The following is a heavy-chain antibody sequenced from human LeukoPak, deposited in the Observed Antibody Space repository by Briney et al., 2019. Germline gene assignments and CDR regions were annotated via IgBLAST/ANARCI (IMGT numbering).Heavy chain of an antibody. Sequence: ASVKVSCKASGFTFTNYYLHWVRQAPGQGLEWMGWMNPNSGNTGYAQKFQGRVTMTRNTSISTAYMELSSLRSEDTAVYYCARTPPGIAVAGIQYYYYGMDVWGQGTTVTVSS. CDR3: ARTPPGIAVAGIQYYYYGMDV. J-gene: IGHJ6*02. CDR2: MNPNSGNT. V-gene: IGHV1-8*02. CDR1: GFTFTNYY. D-gene: IGHD6-19*01.